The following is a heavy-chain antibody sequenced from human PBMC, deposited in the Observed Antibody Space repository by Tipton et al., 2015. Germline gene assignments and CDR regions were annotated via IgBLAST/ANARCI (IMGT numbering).Heavy chain of an antibody. CDR1: GGSISSSNW. J-gene: IGHJ3*02. CDR2: IQYSGST. Sequence: TLSLTCAVSGGSISSSNWWSWVRQPPGKGLEWIGYIQYSGSTNYNPSLKSRVTISVDTSKTQFSLQLNSVTPEDTAVYYCARGRNNAFDIWGQGTLVTVSS. CDR3: ARGRNNAFDI. V-gene: IGHV4-4*02.